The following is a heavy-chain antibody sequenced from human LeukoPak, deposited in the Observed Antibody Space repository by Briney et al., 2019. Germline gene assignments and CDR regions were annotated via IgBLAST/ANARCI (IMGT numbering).Heavy chain of an antibody. CDR1: GGSISSSSYY. CDR2: IYSSGST. Sequence: SETLSLTCTVSGGSISSSSYYWGWIRQPPGKGLEWIGSIYSSGSTNYNPSLKSRVTISVDTSKNQFSLKLSSVTAADTAVYYCASRWVEDCSGGSCYYYGMDVWGQGTTVTVSS. D-gene: IGHD2-15*01. V-gene: IGHV4-39*07. J-gene: IGHJ6*02. CDR3: ASRWVEDCSGGSCYYYGMDV.